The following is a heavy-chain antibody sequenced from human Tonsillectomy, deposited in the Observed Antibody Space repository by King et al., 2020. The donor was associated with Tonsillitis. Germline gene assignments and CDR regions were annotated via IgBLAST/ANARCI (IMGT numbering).Heavy chain of an antibody. D-gene: IGHD3-22*01. CDR1: GYTLSELS. V-gene: IGHV1-24*01. CDR3: ARCLSEDYYDSYGYFSGSFDY. J-gene: IGHJ4*02. CDR2: FNPEDGET. Sequence: QLVQSGAEVKKPGASVKVSCKVSGYTLSELSMHWVRQARGKGLEWMGGFNPEDGETIYAQKFQGRVTLTEDTSTDTAYMELSSLRSEDTAVYYCARCLSEDYYDSYGYFSGSFDYWGRGTLVTGCS.